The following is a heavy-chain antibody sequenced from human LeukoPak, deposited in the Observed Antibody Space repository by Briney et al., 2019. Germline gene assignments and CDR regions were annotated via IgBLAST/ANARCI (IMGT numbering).Heavy chain of an antibody. V-gene: IGHV1-46*01. D-gene: IGHD6-19*01. J-gene: IGHJ5*02. CDR3: ARDLFAYSSGWYNWFDP. CDR2: INPSGGST. Sequence: ASVKVSCKASGYTFTSYYMHWVRQAPGQGLEWMGIINPSGGSTSYAQKFQGRVTMTRDTSTSTVYMELSSLRSEDTAVYYCARDLFAYSSGWYNWFDPWGQGTLVTVSS. CDR1: GYTFTSYY.